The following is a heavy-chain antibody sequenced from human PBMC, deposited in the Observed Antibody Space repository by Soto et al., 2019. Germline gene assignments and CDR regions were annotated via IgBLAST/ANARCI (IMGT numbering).Heavy chain of an antibody. CDR2: IYNSGST. CDR3: ARGLSSGWSNWFDP. Sequence: XXTLSLACAVSGGSISSYYWAWFPQPPGKGLEWIGYIYNSGSTNYNSSLRSRVTTSVDTSKNQFSLNLSSVTAADTAVYYCARGLSSGWSNWFDPWGQGTLVTVSA. V-gene: IGHV4-59*01. J-gene: IGHJ5*02. D-gene: IGHD6-19*01. CDR1: GGSISSYY.